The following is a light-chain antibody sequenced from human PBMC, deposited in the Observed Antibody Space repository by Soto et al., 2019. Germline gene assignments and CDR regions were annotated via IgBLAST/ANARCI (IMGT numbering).Light chain of an antibody. Sequence: DIQMTQSPSTLSASVGDRVTITCRASQSISSWLAWYQQKPGKAPKLLIYKASSLESGVPSRFSGSGSGTEFTLTISSLQPDDFATYYCQQYNSYSTRTFGQGTKVENK. CDR1: QSISSW. V-gene: IGKV1-5*03. J-gene: IGKJ1*01. CDR2: KAS. CDR3: QQYNSYSTRT.